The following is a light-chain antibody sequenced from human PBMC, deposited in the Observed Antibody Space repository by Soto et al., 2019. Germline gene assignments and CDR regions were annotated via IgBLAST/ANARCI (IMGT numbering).Light chain of an antibody. CDR2: AAS. CDR3: QQSYRTPYT. CDR1: QSISSY. V-gene: IGKV1-39*01. J-gene: IGKJ2*01. Sequence: DIQMTQSPSSLSASVGDRVTITCRASQSISSYLNWYQQKPGKAPKLLIYAASILQIGVPSRFSGSGSGTDFTLTISSLQPEDFATYYCQQSYRTPYTFVQGTKLEIK.